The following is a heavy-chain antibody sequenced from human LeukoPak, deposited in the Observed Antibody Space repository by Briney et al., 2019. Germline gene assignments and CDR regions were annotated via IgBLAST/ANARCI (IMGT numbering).Heavy chain of an antibody. D-gene: IGHD3-10*01. J-gene: IGHJ4*02. CDR2: FSSSGNT. CDR3: AKDQRSGSTDY. Sequence: GGSLRLSCAASGFTFSSYGMSWVRQAPGKGLEWVSGFSSSGNTYYADSVKGRFTISRDNSKNTLYLQMNSLRAEDTAVYYCAKDQRSGSTDYWGQGTLVTVSS. V-gene: IGHV3-23*01. CDR1: GFTFSSYG.